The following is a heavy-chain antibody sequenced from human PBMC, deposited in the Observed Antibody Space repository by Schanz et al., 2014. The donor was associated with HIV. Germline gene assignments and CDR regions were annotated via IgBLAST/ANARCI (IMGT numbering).Heavy chain of an antibody. Sequence: VQLEELGGRPVKPGESLRLSCAASGFTFSYYSMNWVRQPPGKGLEWVSSISSNKEYIYYAGSLKGRFTISRDNAKNTLYLQMDSLRSEDTAVYYCARGHTSGLFQGGPDSWGQGTLVTVSS. J-gene: IGHJ4*02. CDR2: ISSNKEYI. CDR3: ARGHTSGLFQGGPDS. V-gene: IGHV3-21*01. D-gene: IGHD6-19*01. CDR1: GFTFSYYS.